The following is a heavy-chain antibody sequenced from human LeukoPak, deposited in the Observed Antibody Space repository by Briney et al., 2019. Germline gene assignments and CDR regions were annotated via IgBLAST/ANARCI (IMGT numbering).Heavy chain of an antibody. V-gene: IGHV3-11*03. D-gene: IGHD3-9*01. Sequence: PGGSLRLSCAASGFTFSDYYMSWIRQAPGKGLEWVSYISSSSSYTNYADSVKGRFTISRDNAKNSLYLQMNSLRAEDTAVYYCARFTPRYLGAFDIWGQGTMVTVSS. CDR3: ARFTPRYLGAFDI. CDR2: ISSSSSYT. J-gene: IGHJ3*02. CDR1: GFTFSDYY.